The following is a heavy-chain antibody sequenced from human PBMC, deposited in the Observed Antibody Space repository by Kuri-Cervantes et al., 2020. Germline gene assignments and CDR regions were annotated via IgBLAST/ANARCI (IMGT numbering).Heavy chain of an antibody. J-gene: IGHJ3*02. D-gene: IGHD3-22*01. Sequence: ASVKVSCKASGYTFSSYGISWVRQAPGQGLEWMGWISVYNGNTNYAQKLQGRVTMTTDTSTSTAYMELRSLRSEDTAVYYCARDFAETYYYDSSGDAFDIWGQGTMVTVSS. CDR2: ISVYNGNT. CDR1: GYTFSSYG. CDR3: ARDFAETYYYDSSGDAFDI. V-gene: IGHV1-18*01.